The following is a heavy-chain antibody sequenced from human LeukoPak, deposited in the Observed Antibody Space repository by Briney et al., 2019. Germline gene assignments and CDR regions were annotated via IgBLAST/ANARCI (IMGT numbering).Heavy chain of an antibody. CDR2: ISSGSSYI. V-gene: IGHV3-21*01. Sequence: GGSLRLSCAASGFTFSSYSMNWVRQAPGKGLEWVSSISSGSSYIYYADSVEGRFTISRDNAKNSLYLQMNSLRAEDTAVYYCARGTYMDVWGKGTTVTVSS. J-gene: IGHJ6*03. CDR3: ARGTYMDV. CDR1: GFTFSSYS.